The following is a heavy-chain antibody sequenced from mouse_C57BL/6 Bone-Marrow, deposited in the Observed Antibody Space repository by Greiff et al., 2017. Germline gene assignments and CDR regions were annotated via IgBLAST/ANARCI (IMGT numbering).Heavy chain of an antibody. J-gene: IGHJ2*01. Sequence: VQLQQPGAELVKPGASVKMSCKASGDNFTSYRITWVKQRPGQGLEWIGDIYPGSGSTNYNEKLKSKAPLAVDTSSSTAYMQLSSLTSEDSAVYYCARSELGRRGYYFDYWGQGTTLTVSS. CDR2: IYPGSGST. V-gene: IGHV1-55*01. CDR3: ARSELGRRGYYFDY. CDR1: GDNFTSYR. D-gene: IGHD4-1*01.